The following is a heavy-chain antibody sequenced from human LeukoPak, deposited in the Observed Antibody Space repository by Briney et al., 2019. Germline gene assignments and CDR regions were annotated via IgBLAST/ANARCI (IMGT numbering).Heavy chain of an antibody. V-gene: IGHV4-59*01. CDR3: ASGSSGWYLLSGAFDI. J-gene: IGHJ3*02. D-gene: IGHD6-19*01. CDR2: IYYSGST. CDR1: GGSISSYY. Sequence: TSETLSLTCTVSGGSISSYYWSWIRQPPGKGLEWIGYIYYSGSTNYNPSLKSRVTISVDTSKNQFSLKLSSVTAADTAVYYCASGSSGWYLLSGAFDIWGQGTMVTVSS.